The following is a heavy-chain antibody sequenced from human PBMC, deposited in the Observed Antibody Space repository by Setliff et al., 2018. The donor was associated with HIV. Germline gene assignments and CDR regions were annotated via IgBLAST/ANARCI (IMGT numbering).Heavy chain of an antibody. CDR2: INAGSGNT. CDR1: GYSFSNFA. Sequence: GASVKVSCKASGYSFSNFAIHWVRQAPGQRLEWLGWINAGSGNTRYSQKFQDRLTITRDTSARTVYMELSSLKSEDTAVYYCARVRCSGANCFNWLDFWGQGTPVTVSS. J-gene: IGHJ5*01. V-gene: IGHV1-3*01. D-gene: IGHD2-15*01. CDR3: ARVRCSGANCFNWLDF.